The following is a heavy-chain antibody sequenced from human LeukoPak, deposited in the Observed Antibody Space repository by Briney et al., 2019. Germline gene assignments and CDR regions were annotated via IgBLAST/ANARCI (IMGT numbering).Heavy chain of an antibody. CDR2: INAGNGNT. J-gene: IGHJ6*03. CDR1: GYTFTSYA. D-gene: IGHD6-6*01. Sequence: ASVKVSCKASGYTFTSYAMHWVRQAPGQRLEWMGWINAGNGNTKYSQKFQGRVTMTRDTSISTAYMELTSLRSDGTAVYYCARGDLVRGYYYMDVWGKGTTVTVSS. CDR3: ARGDLVRGYYYMDV. V-gene: IGHV1-3*01.